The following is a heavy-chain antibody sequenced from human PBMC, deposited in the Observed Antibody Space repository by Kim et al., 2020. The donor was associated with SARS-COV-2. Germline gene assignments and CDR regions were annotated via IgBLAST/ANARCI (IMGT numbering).Heavy chain of an antibody. V-gene: IGHV3-30*03. D-gene: IGHD2-15*01. CDR2: ISYDGSNK. Sequence: GGSLRLSCAASGFTFSSHGVHWVRQVPGKGLEWVAVISYDGSNKYYADSVKGRFTISRDNSKNTLYLQMNSLRAEDTAVYHCAREHTPIVVVYGMDVWG. CDR1: GFTFSSHG. CDR3: AREHTPIVVVYGMDV. J-gene: IGHJ6*02.